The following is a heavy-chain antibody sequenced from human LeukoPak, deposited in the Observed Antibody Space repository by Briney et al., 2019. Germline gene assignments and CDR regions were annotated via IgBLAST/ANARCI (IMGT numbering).Heavy chain of an antibody. V-gene: IGHV4-39*07. CDR2: IYYSGST. Sequence: SETLSLTCTVSGGSISSSSYYWGWIRQPPGKGLEWIGSIYYSGSTNYNPSLKSRVTMSVDTSKNQFSLKLSSVTAADTAMYYCARAKSFSSSWYWVDNWGQGTLVTVSS. CDR1: GGSISSSSYY. J-gene: IGHJ4*02. D-gene: IGHD6-13*01. CDR3: ARAKSFSSSWYWVDN.